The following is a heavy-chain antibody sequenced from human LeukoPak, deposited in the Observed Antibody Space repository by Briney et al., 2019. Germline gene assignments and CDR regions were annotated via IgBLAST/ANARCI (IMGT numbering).Heavy chain of an antibody. V-gene: IGHV4-39*01. D-gene: IGHD3-10*01. CDR3: ASIDVTMVRRGPITRPLDAFDI. Sequence: PSETLSLTCTVSGGSISSSSYYWGWIRQPPGKGLEWIGSIYYSGSTYYNPSLKSRVTISVDTSKNQFSLTLSSVTAADTAVYYCASIDVTMVRRGPITRPLDAFDIWGQGTMVTVSS. CDR2: IYYSGST. J-gene: IGHJ3*02. CDR1: GGSISSSSYY.